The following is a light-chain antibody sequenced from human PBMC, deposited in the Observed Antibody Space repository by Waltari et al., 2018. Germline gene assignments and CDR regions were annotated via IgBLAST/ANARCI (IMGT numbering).Light chain of an antibody. CDR2: DVT. V-gene: IGLV2-14*03. J-gene: IGLJ2*01. CDR3: SSQTLDGLVL. CDR1: GSFVVASDY. Sequence: QSALTQPASVSGSPGQSITISCSRVGSFVVASDYVSWHQHHPGKAPQVIIYDVTNRPSGVSDRFSASKSANTASLTISRLQPEDEADYYCSSQTLDGLVLFGGGTRLTVL.